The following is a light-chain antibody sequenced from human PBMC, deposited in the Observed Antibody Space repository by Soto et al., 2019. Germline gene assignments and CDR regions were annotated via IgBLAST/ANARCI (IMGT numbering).Light chain of an antibody. Sequence: IQVTPSPASLSLSIGDRVTITCRASQGISRYLAWSQQTPGKAPQLLIYAASTLHSGVPSRLSGSGSGTDFTLPVCSLQAEYFGTYCGEQLQRSAFGQGARLEI. CDR1: QGISRY. CDR3: EQLQRSA. J-gene: IGKJ5*01. CDR2: AAS. V-gene: IGKV1-9*01.